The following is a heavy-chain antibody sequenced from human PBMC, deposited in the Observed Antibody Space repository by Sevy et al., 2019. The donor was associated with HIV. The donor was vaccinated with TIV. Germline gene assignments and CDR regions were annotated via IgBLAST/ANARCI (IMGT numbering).Heavy chain of an antibody. J-gene: IGHJ4*02. D-gene: IGHD2-2*03. V-gene: IGHV4-59*01. Sequence: SETLSLTCTVSGGSISSYYWSWIRQPPGKGLEWIGYIYYSGSTNYNPSLKSRVTISVDTSKNQFSRKLGSVTAADTAGYYCARAFGYCSSTSCYGGALFDYWGQGTLVTVSS. CDR3: ARAFGYCSSTSCYGGALFDY. CDR1: GGSISSYY. CDR2: IYYSGST.